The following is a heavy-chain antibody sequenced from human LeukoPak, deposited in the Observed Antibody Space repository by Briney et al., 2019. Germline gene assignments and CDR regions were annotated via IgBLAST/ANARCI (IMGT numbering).Heavy chain of an antibody. CDR3: ARGGPYGSGY. J-gene: IGHJ4*02. D-gene: IGHD3-10*01. CDR2: INHSGST. V-gene: IGHV4-34*01. Sequence: SETLSLTCAVYGGSFSGYYWSWIRQPPGKGLEWIGEINHSGSTNYNPPLKSRVTISVDTSKNQFSLKLSSVTAADTAVYYCARGGPYGSGYWGQGTLVTVSS. CDR1: GGSFSGYY.